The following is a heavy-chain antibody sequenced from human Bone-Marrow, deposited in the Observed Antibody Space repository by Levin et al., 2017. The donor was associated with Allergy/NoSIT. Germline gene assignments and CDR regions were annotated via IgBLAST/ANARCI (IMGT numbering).Heavy chain of an antibody. CDR3: ARDPGYDFWSGYLSYYYYGMDV. J-gene: IGHJ6*02. V-gene: IGHV1-18*01. CDR2: ISAYNGNT. D-gene: IGHD3-3*01. CDR1: GYTFTSYG. Sequence: GESLKISCKASGYTFTSYGISWVRQAPGQGLEWMGWISAYNGNTNYAQKLQGRVTMTTDTSTSTAYMELRSLRSDDTAVYYCARDPGYDFWSGYLSYYYYGMDVWGQGTTVTVSS.